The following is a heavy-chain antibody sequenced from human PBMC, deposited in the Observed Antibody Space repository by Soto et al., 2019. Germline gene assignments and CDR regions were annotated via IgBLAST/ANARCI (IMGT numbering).Heavy chain of an antibody. J-gene: IGHJ6*02. CDR1: GGTFSSYA. CDR2: IIPIFGTA. Sequence: QVQLVQSGAEVKKPGSSVKVSCKASGGTFSSYAISWVRQAPGQGLEWMGGIIPIFGTANYAQKFQGRVTITADESTSTAYMELSSLRSEDTAVYYCARDHSTDWDVALSDYYGMAVWGQGTTVAVS. V-gene: IGHV1-69*01. CDR3: ARDHSTDWDVALSDYYGMAV. D-gene: IGHD3-9*01.